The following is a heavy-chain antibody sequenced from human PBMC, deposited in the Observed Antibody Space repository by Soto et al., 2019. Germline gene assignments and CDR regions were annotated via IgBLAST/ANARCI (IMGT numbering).Heavy chain of an antibody. J-gene: IGHJ6*02. CDR3: ARDTAAELAYGMDV. V-gene: IGHV1-18*01. Sequence: QVQLVQSGAEVKKPGASVKVSCKASGYTFTSYGISWVRQAPGQGLEWMGWISAYNGNTNYAQKLQGGVTITTDISTSTAYMGPRSLGSDDTSVYFCARDTAAELAYGMDVWGRWTTVSVSS. CDR2: ISAYNGNT. CDR1: GYTFTSYG. D-gene: IGHD6-25*01.